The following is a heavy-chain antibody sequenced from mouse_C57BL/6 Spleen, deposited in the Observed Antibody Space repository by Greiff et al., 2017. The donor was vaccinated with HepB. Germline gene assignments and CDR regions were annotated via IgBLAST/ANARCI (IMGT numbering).Heavy chain of an antibody. J-gene: IGHJ3*01. D-gene: IGHD1-1*01. V-gene: IGHV5-9-1*02. CDR3: TREGPLYGSSYWFAY. Sequence: EVMLVESGEGLVKPGGSLKLSCAASGFTFSSYAMSWVRQTPEKRLEWVAYISSGGDYIYYADTVKGRFTISRDNARNTLYLQMSSLKSEDTAMYYCTREGPLYGSSYWFAYWGQGTLVTVSA. CDR2: ISSGGDYI. CDR1: GFTFSSYA.